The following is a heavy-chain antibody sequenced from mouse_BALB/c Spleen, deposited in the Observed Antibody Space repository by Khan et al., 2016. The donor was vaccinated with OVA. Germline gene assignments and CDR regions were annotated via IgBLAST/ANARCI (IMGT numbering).Heavy chain of an antibody. CDR1: GYTFTEYT. CDR3: ARRDYYAYFWFFDV. V-gene: IGHV1-22*01. J-gene: IGHJ1*01. D-gene: IGHD1-2*01. Sequence: VQLQQSGPELVKPGASVKISCKTSGYTFTEYTMHWVKQSHGKSLEWIGRINPNNGGTSYNQKFKGKATLTVDTSSTTAYMELRSLTSEDSAVXYCARRDYYAYFWFFDVWGAGTTVTVSS. CDR2: INPNNGGT.